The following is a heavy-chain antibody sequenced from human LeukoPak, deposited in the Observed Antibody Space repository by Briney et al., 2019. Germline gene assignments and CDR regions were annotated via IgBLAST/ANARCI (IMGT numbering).Heavy chain of an antibody. CDR2: ISSSSSTT. Sequence: RSGGSLRLSCAASGFTFSTYSMNWVRQAPGKGLEWVSYISSSSSTTYYADSVKGRFTISRDNSKNTLYLQMNSLRAEDTAVYYCAKVPVAATMGWFDPWGQGTLVTVSS. CDR1: GFTFSTYS. J-gene: IGHJ5*02. CDR3: AKVPVAATMGWFDP. V-gene: IGHV3-48*01. D-gene: IGHD2-15*01.